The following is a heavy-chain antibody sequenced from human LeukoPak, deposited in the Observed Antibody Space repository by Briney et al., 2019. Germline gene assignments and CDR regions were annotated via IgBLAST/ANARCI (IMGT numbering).Heavy chain of an antibody. V-gene: IGHV3-48*01. CDR3: ARDRPGSGWYYFCS. CDR2: ITSSSSTI. CDR1: GFTFSSYS. J-gene: IGHJ4*02. D-gene: IGHD6-19*01. Sequence: GGSLTLSCAASGFTFSSYSMNWVRQAPGKGLEWVSFITSSSSTIYYVDSVKGRFTISRDNAKNSLYLQMNSLRAEDTAVYYCARDRPGSGWYYFCSCGQGTLVTVSS.